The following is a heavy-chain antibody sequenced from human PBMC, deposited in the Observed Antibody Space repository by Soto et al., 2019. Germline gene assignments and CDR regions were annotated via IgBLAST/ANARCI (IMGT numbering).Heavy chain of an antibody. D-gene: IGHD7-27*01. CDR3: ARDGHNWGKDLSEY. J-gene: IGHJ4*02. CDR2: IWYDGSNE. CDR1: GFSFGTYG. V-gene: IGHV3-33*01. Sequence: QGQLVESGGGVVQPGRSLRLSCVASGFSFGTYGMHWVRQAPGKGLEWVAVIWYDGSNEYYADSVKGRFTISRDNSKNTLYLQMNSLRVEDTAVYYFARDGHNWGKDLSEYWGQGTLVTVSS.